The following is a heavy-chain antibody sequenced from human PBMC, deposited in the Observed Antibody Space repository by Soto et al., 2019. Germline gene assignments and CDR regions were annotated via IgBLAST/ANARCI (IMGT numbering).Heavy chain of an antibody. Sequence: PSETLSLTCTVSGVSIISYYWSWIRQPPGKGLEWIGEINHSGSTNYNPSLKSRVTISVDTSKDQFSLKLSSVTAADTAVYDCAREAWLSWFVSWGQGTRVTVAS. D-gene: IGHD3-10*01. J-gene: IGHJ5*01. V-gene: IGHV4-34*01. CDR3: AREAWLSWFVS. CDR2: INHSGST. CDR1: GVSIISYY.